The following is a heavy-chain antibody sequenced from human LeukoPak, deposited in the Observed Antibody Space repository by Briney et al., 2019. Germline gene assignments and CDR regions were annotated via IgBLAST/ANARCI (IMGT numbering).Heavy chain of an antibody. CDR1: GFTFSSYA. Sequence: GGSLRLSCAASGFTFSSYAMSWVRQAPGKGLEWVSAISGSGGSTYYADSVKGRFTISRDNPKNTLYLQMNSLRAEDTAVYYCAKGGRVVPAANDYWGQGTLVTVSS. CDR2: ISGSGGST. J-gene: IGHJ4*02. V-gene: IGHV3-23*01. CDR3: AKGGRVVPAANDY. D-gene: IGHD2-2*01.